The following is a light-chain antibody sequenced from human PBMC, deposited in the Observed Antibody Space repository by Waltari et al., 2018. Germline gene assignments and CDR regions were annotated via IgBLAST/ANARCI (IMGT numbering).Light chain of an antibody. CDR3: QAWDSGAAGV. CDR1: ELEHKY. Sequence: SYDLTQSPSVSVSPGQTASITCSGDELEHKYDCWYQQKPGQAPALVIYQDVRRPSETPGRSSGSNSGTTATLTISGTQPMDEADYYCQAWDSGAAGVFGNGTKVTVL. CDR2: QDV. J-gene: IGLJ1*01. V-gene: IGLV3-1*01.